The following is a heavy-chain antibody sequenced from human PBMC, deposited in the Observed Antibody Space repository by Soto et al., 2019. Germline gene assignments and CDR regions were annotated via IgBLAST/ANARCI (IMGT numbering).Heavy chain of an antibody. CDR1: GFTFSSYA. D-gene: IGHD1-7*01. V-gene: IGHV3-23*01. CDR3: AKDLGPDGNYVLGYYYGMDV. CDR2: ISGSGGST. Sequence: PGGSLRLSCAASGFTFSSYAMSWVRQAPGKGLEWVSAISGSGGSTYYADSVKGRFTISRDNSKNTLYLQMNSLRAEDTAVYYCAKDLGPDGNYVLGYYYGMDVWGQGPTVTGSS. J-gene: IGHJ6*02.